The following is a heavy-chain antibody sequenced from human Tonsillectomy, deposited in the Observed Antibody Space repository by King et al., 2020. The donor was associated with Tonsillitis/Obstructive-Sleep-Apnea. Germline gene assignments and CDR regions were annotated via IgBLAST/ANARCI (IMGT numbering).Heavy chain of an antibody. Sequence: VQLQQWGAGLLKPSETLSLTCAVYGGSFSGYFWSWIRQPPGEGLKWIGKINHSGSTNYNPSLKSRVTMSVDTSKNQFSLKLSSVTAADTAVYYCARAPYYGDDYWGQGALVTVSS. CDR1: GGSFSGYF. J-gene: IGHJ4*02. CDR2: INHSGST. D-gene: IGHD4-17*01. V-gene: IGHV4-34*01. CDR3: ARAPYYGDDY.